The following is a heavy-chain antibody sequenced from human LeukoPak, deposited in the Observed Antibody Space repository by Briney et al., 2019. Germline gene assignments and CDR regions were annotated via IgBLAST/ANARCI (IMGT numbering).Heavy chain of an antibody. Sequence: ASVKVSCKASGYTFTGYYMHWVRQAPGQGLEWMGWINTNSGGTNYAKKFQGRVTMTRDTSISTAYMELSRLRADDTAVYYCARVYEEYYYDSSGYYKAYYFDYWGQGTLVTVSS. J-gene: IGHJ4*02. CDR3: ARVYEEYYYDSSGYYKAYYFDY. CDR2: INTNSGGT. V-gene: IGHV1-2*02. CDR1: GYTFTGYY. D-gene: IGHD3-22*01.